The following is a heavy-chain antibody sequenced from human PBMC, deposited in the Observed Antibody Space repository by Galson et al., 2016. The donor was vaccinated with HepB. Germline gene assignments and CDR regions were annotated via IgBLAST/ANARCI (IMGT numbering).Heavy chain of an antibody. V-gene: IGHV3-15*07. D-gene: IGHD2-8*01. CDR3: WVPLEYCSNGVCRLFDY. Sequence: SLRLSCAASGFTFSNAWMNWVRQAPGKGLEWVGRIRSKTDGGTTDYAAPVKDRFTISRDDSKNTLYLQRNSLKTEDTAVYYCWVPLEYCSNGVCRLFDYWGQGTLVTVSS. CDR1: GFTFSNAW. J-gene: IGHJ4*02. CDR2: IRSKTDGGTT.